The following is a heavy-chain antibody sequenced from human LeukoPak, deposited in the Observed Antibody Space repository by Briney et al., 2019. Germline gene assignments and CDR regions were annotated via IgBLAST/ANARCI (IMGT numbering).Heavy chain of an antibody. D-gene: IGHD4-17*01. CDR2: IYHSGST. V-gene: IGHV4-30-2*01. CDR3: ARGTTVTTPLDY. J-gene: IGHJ4*02. CDR1: GGSISSGGYS. Sequence: SETLSLTCAVSGGSISSGGYSGSWIRQPPGRGLEWLGYIYHSGSTYYNPCLKRRVTISVDMYKNQFSLNLSSVTAADTAVYYCARGTTVTTPLDYWGQGTLVTVSS.